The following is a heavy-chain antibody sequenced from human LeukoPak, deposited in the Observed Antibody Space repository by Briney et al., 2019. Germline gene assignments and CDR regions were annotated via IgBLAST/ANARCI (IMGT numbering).Heavy chain of an antibody. CDR3: ARDGFGYCSSTSCYGGYNY. Sequence: SVKVSCKASGGTFSSYAISWVRQAPGQGLEWMGGIIPIFGTANYAQKFQGRVTITADESTSTAYMELSSLRSEDTAVYYCARDGFGYCSSTSCYGGYNYWGQGTLVTVSS. D-gene: IGHD2-2*03. V-gene: IGHV1-69*13. J-gene: IGHJ4*02. CDR2: IIPIFGTA. CDR1: GGTFSSYA.